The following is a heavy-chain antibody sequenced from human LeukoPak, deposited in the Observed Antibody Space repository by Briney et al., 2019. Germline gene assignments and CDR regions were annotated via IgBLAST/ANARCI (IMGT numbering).Heavy chain of an antibody. J-gene: IGHJ6*02. V-gene: IGHV4-34*01. D-gene: IGHD3-16*02. CDR2: INHSGST. Sequence: SGTLSLTCAVYGGSFSGYYWSWIRQPPGKGLEWIGEINHSGSTNYNPSLKSRVTISVDTSKNQFSLKLNSVTAADTAVYYCARTFDYVWGSYRTPSDYYGMDVWGQGTTVTVSS. CDR3: ARTFDYVWGSYRTPSDYYGMDV. CDR1: GGSFSGYY.